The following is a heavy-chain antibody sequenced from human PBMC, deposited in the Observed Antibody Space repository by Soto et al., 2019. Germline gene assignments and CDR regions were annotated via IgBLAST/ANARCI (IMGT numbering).Heavy chain of an antibody. J-gene: IGHJ4*02. V-gene: IGHV3-7*03. Sequence: PGGSLRLSCAASGFTFSSYWMSWVRQAPGKGLEWVANIKEDGSEKYYVDSVKGRFTISRDNAKNSLYLQMNSLKTEDTAVYYCTTEIGRQVVYWGQGALVTVSS. CDR2: IKEDGSEK. CDR3: TTEIGRQVVY. D-gene: IGHD2-21*01. CDR1: GFTFSSYW.